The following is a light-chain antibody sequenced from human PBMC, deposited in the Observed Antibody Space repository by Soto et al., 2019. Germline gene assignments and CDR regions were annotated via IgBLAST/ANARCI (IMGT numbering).Light chain of an antibody. J-gene: IGLJ1*01. Sequence: QSVLTQPPSVSGAPGQRVTISCTGSSSNIGAGYDVHWYQQLPGTAPKLHIYDNSNRPSGVPDRFSGSKSGTSASLAITGLQTEDEADYYCQSYDNSLSGLYVFGTGTKVTVL. CDR1: SSNIGAGYD. CDR3: QSYDNSLSGLYV. V-gene: IGLV1-40*01. CDR2: DNS.